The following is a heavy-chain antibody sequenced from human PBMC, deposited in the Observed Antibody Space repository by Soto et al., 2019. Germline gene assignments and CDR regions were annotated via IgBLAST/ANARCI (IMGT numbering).Heavy chain of an antibody. Sequence: QVQLVQSGAEVKKPGASVKVSCKASGYTFTSYGISWVRQAPGQGLEWRGWISSYNGHTNYAQKLQGRVTMTTDTPTRTVYMELRSLRSDDTAVYFCARSGFLEWLADYSYYHMDVWGQGTTVTVSS. D-gene: IGHD3-3*01. V-gene: IGHV1-18*01. J-gene: IGHJ6*02. CDR2: ISSYNGHT. CDR1: GYTFTSYG. CDR3: ARSGFLEWLADYSYYHMDV.